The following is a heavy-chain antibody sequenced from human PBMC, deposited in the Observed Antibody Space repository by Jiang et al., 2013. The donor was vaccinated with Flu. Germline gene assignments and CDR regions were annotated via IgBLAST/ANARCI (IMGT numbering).Heavy chain of an antibody. V-gene: IGHV4-39*01. Sequence: GPGLVKPSETLSLTCTVSGGSISSSSYYWGWIRQPPGKGLEWIGSIYYSGSTYYNPSLKSRVTISVDTSKNQFSLKLSSVTAADTAVYYCASLRGSGSYLGYYYYYYGMDVWGQGTTVTVSS. CDR3: ASLRGSGSYLGYYYYYYGMDV. CDR1: GGSISSSSYY. D-gene: IGHD3-10*01. J-gene: IGHJ6*02. CDR2: IYYSGST.